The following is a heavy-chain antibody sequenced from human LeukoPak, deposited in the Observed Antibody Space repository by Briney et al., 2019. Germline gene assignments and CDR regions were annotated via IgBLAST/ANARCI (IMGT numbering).Heavy chain of an antibody. CDR3: ARSPGRYSGYNWYLDY. CDR2: VSPSNGNT. D-gene: IGHD5-12*01. V-gene: IGHV1-18*04. CDR1: GYSFSTYG. Sequence: ASVKVSCKTSGYSFSTYGIHWLRQAPGQGLEWVGWVSPSNGNTHYAQRVQGRVSMTADTPTGTASMELRSLRSDDTAVYYCARSPGRYSGYNWYLDYWGQGTLVTVSS. J-gene: IGHJ4*02.